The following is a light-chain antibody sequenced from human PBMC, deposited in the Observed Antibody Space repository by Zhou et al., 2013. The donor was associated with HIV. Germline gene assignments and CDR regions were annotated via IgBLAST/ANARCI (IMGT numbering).Light chain of an antibody. CDR2: KAS. CDR1: QTVGYW. Sequence: DTQMTQSPSTLPASVGDRVTITCRASQTVGYWVAWYQQKPGXAPKLLIYKASSLKSGVPSRFSGSGTETEFTLTISNLQPDDFATYYCQQCDSYPYTFGPGT. J-gene: IGKJ2*01. V-gene: IGKV1-5*03. CDR3: QQCDSYPYT.